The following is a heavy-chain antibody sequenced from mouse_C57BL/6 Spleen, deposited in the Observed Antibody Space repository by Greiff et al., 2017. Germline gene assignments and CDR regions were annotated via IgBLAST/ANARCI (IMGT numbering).Heavy chain of an antibody. CDR1: GFSLTSYG. D-gene: IGHD2-4*01. CDR3: ARYDYDERYAMDY. V-gene: IGHV2-2*01. Sequence: VKLQESGPGLVQPSQSLSITCTVSGFSLTSYGVHWVRQSPGKGLEWLGVIWSGGSTDYNAAFISRLSISKDNSKSQVFLKMNSLQADDTAIYYCARYDYDERYAMDYWGQGTSVTVSS. J-gene: IGHJ4*01. CDR2: IWSGGST.